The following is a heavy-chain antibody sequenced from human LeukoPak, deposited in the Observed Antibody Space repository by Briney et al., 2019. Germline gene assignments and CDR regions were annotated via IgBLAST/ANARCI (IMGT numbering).Heavy chain of an antibody. CDR2: IKSNPDGGTA. Sequence: GGSLRLSCAASGFTFYNYALAWVRQAPGKGLEWVGRIKSNPDGGTADYGAAVKGRFTISRDDSRNMLYLQLRNLRAEDTAVYYCTTLSYDVHYWGRGTLVTVSS. CDR1: GFTFYNYA. J-gene: IGHJ4*02. D-gene: IGHD3-3*01. V-gene: IGHV3-15*01. CDR3: TTLSYDVHY.